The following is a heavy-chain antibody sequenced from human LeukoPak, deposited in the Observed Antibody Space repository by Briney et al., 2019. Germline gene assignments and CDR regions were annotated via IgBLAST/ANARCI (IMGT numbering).Heavy chain of an antibody. V-gene: IGHV1-24*01. J-gene: IGHJ5*02. CDR1: GYTLTELS. Sequence: ASVKVSCKVSGYTLTELSMHWVRQAPGKGLEWMGGFDPEDGETIYAQKFQGRVTMTEDTSTDTAYMELSSLRSEDTAVYYCATNPNTFGGVENWFDPWGQGTLDTVSS. D-gene: IGHD3-16*01. CDR3: ATNPNTFGGVENWFDP. CDR2: FDPEDGET.